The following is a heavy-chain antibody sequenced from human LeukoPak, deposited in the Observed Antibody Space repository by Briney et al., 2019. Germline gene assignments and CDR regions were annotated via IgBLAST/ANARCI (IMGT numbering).Heavy chain of an antibody. V-gene: IGHV6-1*01. D-gene: IGHD1-26*01. J-gene: IGHJ4*02. CDR1: GDSVSSNSAA. Sequence: SQTLSLTCAISGDSVSSNSAAWNWIRQSPSRGLEWLGRTYYRSKYYNEYAASVKSRININPDTSKNQFSLKLSSVTAADTAVYYCARVLRHEFDYWGQGTLVTVSS. CDR3: ARVLRHEFDY. CDR2: TYYRSKYYN.